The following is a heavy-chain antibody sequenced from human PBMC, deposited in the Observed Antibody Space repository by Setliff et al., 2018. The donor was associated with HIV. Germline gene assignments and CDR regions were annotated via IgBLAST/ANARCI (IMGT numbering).Heavy chain of an antibody. CDR3: ARVRLYSSSWTAVNWFDP. D-gene: IGHD6-13*01. V-gene: IGHV4-39*06. J-gene: IGHJ5*02. CDR2: IYYRGST. Sequence: PSQTLSLPCTVSGDSISSSEYYWGWIRQPPGKGLEWIGNIYYRGSTFCKPSLKSRVTISVDTSKNQFTLKLSSVTAADTAMYYCARVRLYSSSWTAVNWFDPWGQGIVVTVSS. CDR1: GDSISSSEYY.